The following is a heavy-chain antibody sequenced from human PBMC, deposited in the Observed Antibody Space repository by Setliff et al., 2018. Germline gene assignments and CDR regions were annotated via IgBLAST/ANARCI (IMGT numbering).Heavy chain of an antibody. CDR1: GFTFSSYS. Sequence: PGGSLRLSCAASGFTFSSYSMNWVRQAPGKGLEWVSYISSSSSTIYYADSVKGRFTISRDNAKNSLYLQMNSLRAEDTAVYYCARDRGSGSYFLRYFGYWGQGTLVTVSS. CDR2: ISSSSSTI. CDR3: ARDRGSGSYFLRYFGY. D-gene: IGHD1-26*01. J-gene: IGHJ4*02. V-gene: IGHV3-48*01.